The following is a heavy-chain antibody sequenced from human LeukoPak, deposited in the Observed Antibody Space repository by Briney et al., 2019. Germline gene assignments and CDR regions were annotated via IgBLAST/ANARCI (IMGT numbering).Heavy chain of an antibody. CDR3: ARRSYYDSSGMNWFDP. Sequence: SETLSLTCTVSGGSISNYYWSWIRQPPGKGLEWIGYIYHSGSTNYNPSVKSRVTILVDTSKNQFSLKLSSVTAADTAVYYCARRSYYDSSGMNWFDPWGQGTLVTVSS. CDR2: IYHSGST. D-gene: IGHD3-22*01. J-gene: IGHJ5*02. CDR1: GGSISNYY. V-gene: IGHV4-59*08.